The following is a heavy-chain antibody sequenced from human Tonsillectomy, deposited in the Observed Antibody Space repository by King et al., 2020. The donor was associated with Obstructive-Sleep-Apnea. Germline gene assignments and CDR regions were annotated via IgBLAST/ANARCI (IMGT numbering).Heavy chain of an antibody. J-gene: IGHJ4*02. CDR1: GYSFSNYA. Sequence: VQLVQSGSELKKPGASVKVSCKASGYSFSNYAMNWVRQAPGQGLEWMGWINTNTGKPTYGQGFTGRFVFSLDTSVSTAYLQISSLKAEETAVYYCATGGWSRPPLASGGQGTLVTVSS. CDR3: ATGGWSRPPLAS. CDR2: INTNTGKP. V-gene: IGHV7-4-1*02. D-gene: IGHD6-19*01.